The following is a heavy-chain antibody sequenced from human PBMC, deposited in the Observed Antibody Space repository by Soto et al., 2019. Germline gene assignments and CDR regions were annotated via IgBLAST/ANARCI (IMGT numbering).Heavy chain of an antibody. CDR2: ISSSSSYI. Sequence: GGSXRLSCSSSVFTFSSYSMNLFRHAPGKGLEWVSSISSSSSYIYYADSVKGRFTISRENAKNSLYLQMNSLRAEDTAVYYCEREIADRPRGWLETWGQRPLVNVYS. J-gene: IGHJ5*02. D-gene: IGHD6-6*01. CDR3: EREIADRPRGWLET. V-gene: IGHV3-21*01. CDR1: VFTFSSYS.